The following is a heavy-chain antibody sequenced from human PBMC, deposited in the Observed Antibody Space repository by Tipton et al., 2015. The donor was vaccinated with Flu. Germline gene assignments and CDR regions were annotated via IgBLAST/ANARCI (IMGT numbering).Heavy chain of an antibody. CDR2: IRFDESNK. Sequence: SGFTFSNYGMHWVRQAPGKGLEWVSFIRFDESNKYYADSVKGRFTISRDNSKNTLYLQMNSLRAEDTALYYCATLTGDDYWGQGDLVTVSS. V-gene: IGHV3-30*02. CDR3: ATLTGDDY. D-gene: IGHD7-27*01. J-gene: IGHJ4*02. CDR1: GFTFSNYG.